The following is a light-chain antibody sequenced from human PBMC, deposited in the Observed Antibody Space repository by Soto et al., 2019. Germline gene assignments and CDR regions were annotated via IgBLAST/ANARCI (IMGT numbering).Light chain of an antibody. Sequence: EIVLTQSPGTLSLSPGERATLSCRASQSVRNNYLAWYQQKHGQAPRRLIHGASTRATGIPDRFSGSGSGTDFTLTISRLEPEDFAVYYCHQYDSTPWTFGQGTKVEIK. CDR2: GAS. CDR1: QSVRNNY. V-gene: IGKV3-20*01. J-gene: IGKJ1*01. CDR3: HQYDSTPWT.